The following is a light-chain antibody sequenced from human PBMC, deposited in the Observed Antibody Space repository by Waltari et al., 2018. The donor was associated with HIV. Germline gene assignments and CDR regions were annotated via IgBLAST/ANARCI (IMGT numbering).Light chain of an antibody. CDR1: QSGGSY. Sequence: VMTQFQAQVSVSPGGSATLSCRASQSGGSYLAWYQQKPGQAPRLLIYGASTRATGIPTRFSGRGSGTEFTLTISSLKSEDFAVYYCHQYNKWPRGTFGGGTKVEV. V-gene: IGKV3-15*01. J-gene: IGKJ4*01. CDR3: HQYNKWPRGT. CDR2: GAS.